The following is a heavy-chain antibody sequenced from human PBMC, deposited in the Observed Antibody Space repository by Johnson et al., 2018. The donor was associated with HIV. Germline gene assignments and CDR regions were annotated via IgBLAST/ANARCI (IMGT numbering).Heavy chain of an antibody. D-gene: IGHD3-22*01. CDR3: ARDAWITMIVVVKEGHAFDI. CDR2: ISYDGSNK. Sequence: VESGGGVVQPGRSLRLSCAASGFTFSSYAMHWVRQAPGKGLEWVAVISYDGSNKYYADSVKGRFTISRDNSKNTLYLQMNSLRAEDTAVYYCARDAWITMIVVVKEGHAFDIWGQGTMVTVSS. V-gene: IGHV3-30-3*01. CDR1: GFTFSSYA. J-gene: IGHJ3*02.